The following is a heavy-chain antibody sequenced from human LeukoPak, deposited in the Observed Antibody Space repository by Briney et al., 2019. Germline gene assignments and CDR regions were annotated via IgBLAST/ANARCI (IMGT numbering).Heavy chain of an antibody. D-gene: IGHD3-9*01. CDR2: IYYSGST. V-gene: IGHV4-31*03. Sequence: SETLSLTCTVSGGSISSGGYYWSWIRQHPGKGLEWIGYIYYSGSTYYNPSLKSRVTISVDTSKTQFSLKLSSVTAADTAVYYCARVRPYVLRYFDWLLGGNWFDPWGQGTLVTVSS. CDR3: ARVRPYVLRYFDWLLGGNWFDP. J-gene: IGHJ5*02. CDR1: GGSISSGGYY.